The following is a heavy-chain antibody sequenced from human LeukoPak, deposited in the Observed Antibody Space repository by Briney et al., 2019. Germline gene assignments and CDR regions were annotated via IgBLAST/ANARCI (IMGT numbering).Heavy chain of an antibody. CDR1: GYNLTELC. CDR3: ATDRRYYDSSGYSSSFDY. Sequence: GASVKVSCKVAGYNLTELCMHWVRQAPGKGLEWMGGYDPEDGETIYAQKFQGRVTMTEDTSTDTAYMELSSLRSEDTAVYYCATDRRYYDSSGYSSSFDYWGQGTLVTVSS. CDR2: YDPEDGET. V-gene: IGHV1-24*01. D-gene: IGHD3-22*01. J-gene: IGHJ4*02.